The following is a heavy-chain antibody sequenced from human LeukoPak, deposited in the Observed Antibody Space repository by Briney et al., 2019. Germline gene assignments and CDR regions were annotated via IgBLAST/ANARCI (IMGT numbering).Heavy chain of an antibody. D-gene: IGHD6-19*01. V-gene: IGHV3-23*01. J-gene: IGHJ4*02. CDR3: AKDPRKKIAVAGHDY. Sequence: GGSLRLSCAASGFTFSSYAMSWVRQAPGKGLEWVSAISGSGGSTYYADSVKGRFTISRDNSKNTLYLQMNSLRAKDTAVYYCAKDPRKKIAVAGHDYWGQGTLVTVSS. CDR1: GFTFSSYA. CDR2: ISGSGGST.